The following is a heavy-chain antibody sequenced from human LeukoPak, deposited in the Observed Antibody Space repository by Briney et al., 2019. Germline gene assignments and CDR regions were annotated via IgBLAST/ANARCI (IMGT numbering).Heavy chain of an antibody. CDR3: ARDRPLWFGELLPFDY. D-gene: IGHD3-10*01. J-gene: IGHJ4*02. CDR2: ISAYNGNT. Sequence: GASVKVSCKASGYTFTSYGIRWVRQAPGQGLEWMGWISAYNGNTNYAQKLQGRVTMTTDTSTSTAYMELRSLRSDDTAVYYCARDRPLWFGELLPFDYWGQGTLVTVSS. CDR1: GYTFTSYG. V-gene: IGHV1-18*04.